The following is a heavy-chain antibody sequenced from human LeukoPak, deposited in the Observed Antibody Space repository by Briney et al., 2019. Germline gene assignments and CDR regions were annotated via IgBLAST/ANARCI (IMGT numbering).Heavy chain of an antibody. CDR1: GFTFSNYG. D-gene: IGHD3-10*01. J-gene: IGHJ4*02. V-gene: IGHV3-30*18. Sequence: GGSLRLSCAASGFTFSNYGMHWVRQAPGKGLEWVAVISNDGSYKDYVNSVKGRFTISRDNSKNTLYLQMNSLTIEDTAVYYCAKDSPSGFDYWGQGILVTVSS. CDR2: ISNDGSYK. CDR3: AKDSPSGFDY.